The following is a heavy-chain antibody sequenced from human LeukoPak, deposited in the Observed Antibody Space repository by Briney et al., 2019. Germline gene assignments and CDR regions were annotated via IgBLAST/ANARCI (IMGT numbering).Heavy chain of an antibody. V-gene: IGHV3-66*01. D-gene: IGHD3-10*01. CDR1: GFTVSSNY. CDR3: AGGTYYYASGSYYFSY. Sequence: GGSLRLSCEASGFTVSSNYMSWVRQAPGKGLEWVSFIYSGGSTDYADSVKGRFTISRDNSKNTLYLQMNSLRAEDTAVYYCAGGTYYYASGSYYFSYWGQGTLVTVPS. CDR2: IYSGGST. J-gene: IGHJ4*02.